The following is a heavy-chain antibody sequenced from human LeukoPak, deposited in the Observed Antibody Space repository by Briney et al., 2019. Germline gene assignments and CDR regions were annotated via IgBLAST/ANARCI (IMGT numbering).Heavy chain of an antibody. CDR3: ARLGDYDFWSGYPNWFDP. D-gene: IGHD3-3*01. J-gene: IGHJ5*02. Sequence: PSETLSLTCTVSGGSISSYYWSWIRQPPGKGLEWIGYIYDSGSTNYNPSLKSRVTISVDTSKNQFSLKLSSVTAADTAVYYCARLGDYDFWSGYPNWFDPWGQGTLVTVSS. CDR1: GGSISSYY. V-gene: IGHV4-59*08. CDR2: IYDSGST.